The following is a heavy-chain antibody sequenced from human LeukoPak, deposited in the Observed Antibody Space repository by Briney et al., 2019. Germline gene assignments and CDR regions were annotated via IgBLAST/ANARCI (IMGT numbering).Heavy chain of an antibody. CDR1: GFTFSDYY. Sequence: RPGGSLRLSCAASGFTFSDYYMSWIRQAPGKGLEWLAYISSTVSTIYYADSVKGRFTISRDDAQNSLYLQMNSLRAEDTAVYYCAREQGMVRGSWFDPWGQGTLVTVSS. V-gene: IGHV3-11*01. D-gene: IGHD3-10*01. J-gene: IGHJ5*02. CDR3: AREQGMVRGSWFDP. CDR2: ISSTVSTI.